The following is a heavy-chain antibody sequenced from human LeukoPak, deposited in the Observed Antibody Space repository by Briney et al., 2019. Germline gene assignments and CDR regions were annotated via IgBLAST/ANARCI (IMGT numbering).Heavy chain of an antibody. Sequence: GASVKVSCKASGDTFTGYYMHWVRQAPGQGLEWMGWINPNSGGTNYAQKFQGRVTMTRDTSISTAYMELSRLRSDDTAVYYCARGVLGISSSWYDYWGQGTLVTVSS. J-gene: IGHJ4*02. V-gene: IGHV1-2*02. D-gene: IGHD6-13*01. CDR2: INPNSGGT. CDR1: GDTFTGYY. CDR3: ARGVLGISSSWYDY.